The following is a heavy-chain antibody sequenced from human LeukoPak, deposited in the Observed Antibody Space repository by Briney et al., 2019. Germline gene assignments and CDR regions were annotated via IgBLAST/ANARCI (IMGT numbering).Heavy chain of an antibody. D-gene: IGHD3-22*01. CDR2: ISYDGSNK. V-gene: IGHV3-30*18. CDR1: GFTFNNYA. Sequence: GGSLRLSCAASGFTFNNYAMSWVRQAPGKGLEWVAVISYDGSNKYYADSVKGRFTISRDNSKNTLYLQMNSLRAEDTAVYYCAKDRGFDSSGYLHDYWGQGTLVTVSS. CDR3: AKDRGFDSSGYLHDY. J-gene: IGHJ4*02.